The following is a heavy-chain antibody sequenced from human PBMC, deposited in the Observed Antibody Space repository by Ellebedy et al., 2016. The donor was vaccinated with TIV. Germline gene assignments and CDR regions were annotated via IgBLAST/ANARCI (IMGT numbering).Heavy chain of an antibody. Sequence: GESLKISXAASGFTFSTYVMSWVRQAPGRGLEWISDLSGRGDTTNYADSVKGRFTISRDNSKNTLYLQMNSLRAEDTAVYYCAKSDDFWSGLIDHWGQGSLVTVSS. J-gene: IGHJ4*02. CDR2: LSGRGDTT. CDR1: GFTFSTYV. V-gene: IGHV3-23*01. CDR3: AKSDDFWSGLIDH. D-gene: IGHD3-3*01.